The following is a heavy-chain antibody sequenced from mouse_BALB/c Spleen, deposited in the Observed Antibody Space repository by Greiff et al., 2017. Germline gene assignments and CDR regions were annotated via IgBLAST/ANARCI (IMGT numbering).Heavy chain of an antibody. D-gene: IGHD4-1*01. V-gene: IGHV1S22*01. CDR2: IYPGSGST. CDR1: GYTFTSYW. J-gene: IGHJ3*01. Sequence: LQQSGSELVRPGASVKLSCKASGYTFTSYWMHWVKQRPGQGLEWIGNIYPGSGSTNYDEKFKSKATLTVDTSSSTAYMQLSSLTSEDSAVYYCTRANWDMAYWGQGTLVTVSA. CDR3: TRANWDMAY.